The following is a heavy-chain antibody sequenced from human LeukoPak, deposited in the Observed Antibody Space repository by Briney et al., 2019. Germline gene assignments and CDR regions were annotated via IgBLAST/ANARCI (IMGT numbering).Heavy chain of an antibody. CDR3: VKSSSSRFDP. CDR1: YDSISDYF. CDR2: IRNSGPT. Sequence: PSETLSLTCTGSYDSISDYFWSWIRQPPGKGLEWIAYIRNSGPTRYNPSLQSRVTISLDTSKNQFSLKLTSVTAADTAIYYCVKSSSSRFDPWGQGTLVTVSS. V-gene: IGHV4-59*01. D-gene: IGHD2-2*01. J-gene: IGHJ5*02.